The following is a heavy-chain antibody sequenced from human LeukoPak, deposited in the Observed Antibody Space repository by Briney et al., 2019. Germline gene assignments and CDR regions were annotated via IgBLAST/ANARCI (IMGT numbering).Heavy chain of an antibody. J-gene: IGHJ3*02. CDR1: GFTVSSNY. V-gene: IGHV3-53*05. CDR2: IYSGGST. CDR3: ARVVGVWAFDI. Sequence: GGSLRLSCAASGFTVSSNYMSWVRQAPGKGLEWVSVIYSGGSTYYADSVKGRFTISRDNSKNTLYLQMNSLRAEDTAVYYCARVVGVWAFDIWGQGTMVTVSS. D-gene: IGHD1-26*01.